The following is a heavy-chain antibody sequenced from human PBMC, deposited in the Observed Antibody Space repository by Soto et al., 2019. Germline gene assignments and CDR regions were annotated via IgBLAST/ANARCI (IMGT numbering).Heavy chain of an antibody. CDR2: ISGSGGST. V-gene: IGHV3-23*01. J-gene: IGHJ6*03. Sequence: EVQLLESGGGLVQPGGSLRLSCAASGFTFSSYAMSWVRQAPGKGLEWVSAISGSGGSTYYADSVKGRFTISRDNSKNTLYLQMNSLRAEDTAVYYCASTLGYCSGGSCYYNYYYYMDVWGEGTTVTVSS. CDR1: GFTFSSYA. D-gene: IGHD2-15*01. CDR3: ASTLGYCSGGSCYYNYYYYMDV.